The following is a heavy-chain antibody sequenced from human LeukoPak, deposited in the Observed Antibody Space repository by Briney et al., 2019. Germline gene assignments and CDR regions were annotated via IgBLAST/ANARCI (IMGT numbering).Heavy chain of an antibody. Sequence: GASVKVSCKASGYTFTGYCMHWVRQAPGQGLEWMGRINPNSGGTNYAQKFQGRVTMTRDTSISTAYMELSRLRSDDTAVYYCARARITYYYDSSGYYSLSHWGQGTLVTVSS. D-gene: IGHD3-22*01. CDR2: INPNSGGT. V-gene: IGHV1-2*06. CDR3: ARARITYYYDSSGYYSLSH. J-gene: IGHJ4*02. CDR1: GYTFTGYC.